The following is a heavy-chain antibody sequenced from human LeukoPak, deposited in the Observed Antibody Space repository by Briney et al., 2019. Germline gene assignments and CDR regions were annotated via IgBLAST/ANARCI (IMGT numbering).Heavy chain of an antibody. Sequence: GGSLRLSCAASGFTFSSYAMGWVRQAPGKGLEWVSAISGSGGSTYYGDSVKGRFTISRDNSKNTLYLQMNSLRAEDTAVYYCAKDPLSEWELRDYWGQGTLVTVSS. CDR1: GFTFSSYA. V-gene: IGHV3-23*01. CDR2: ISGSGGST. D-gene: IGHD1-26*01. CDR3: AKDPLSEWELRDY. J-gene: IGHJ4*02.